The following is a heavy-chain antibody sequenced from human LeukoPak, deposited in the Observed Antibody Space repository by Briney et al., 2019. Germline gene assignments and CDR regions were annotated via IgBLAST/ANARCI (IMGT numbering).Heavy chain of an antibody. CDR1: GGSFSGYY. CDR2: INHSGST. J-gene: IGHJ4*02. CDR3: ARRYDFWSGYFDY. Sequence: SETLSLTCAVYGGSFSGYYWTWIRQPPGKGLEWIGEINHSGSTNYNPSLKSRVTISVDTSKNQFSLKLSSVTAADTAVYYCARRYDFWSGYFDYWGQGTLVTVSS. V-gene: IGHV4-34*01. D-gene: IGHD3-3*01.